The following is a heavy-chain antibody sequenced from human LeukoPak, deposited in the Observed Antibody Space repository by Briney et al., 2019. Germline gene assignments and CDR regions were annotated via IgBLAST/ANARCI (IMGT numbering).Heavy chain of an antibody. Sequence: GGSLRLSCVASGFTFSNAWMSWVRQAPGKGLEWVSAISGSGGSTYYADSVKGRFTISRDNSKNTLYLQMNSLRAEDTAVYYCAKVDSSIAVAGTLDYWGQGTLVTVSS. J-gene: IGHJ4*02. D-gene: IGHD6-19*01. CDR2: ISGSGGST. CDR3: AKVDSSIAVAGTLDY. V-gene: IGHV3-23*01. CDR1: GFTFSNAW.